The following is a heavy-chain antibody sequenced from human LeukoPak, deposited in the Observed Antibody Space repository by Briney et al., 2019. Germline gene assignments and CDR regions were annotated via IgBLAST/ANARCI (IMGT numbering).Heavy chain of an antibody. CDR1: GYRFTDYW. V-gene: IGHV5-51*01. Sequence: GESLKISCKGSGYRFTDYWIGWVRQMPGKGLEWMGVIYPGDSDTRYSPSFQGQVTISADKSINTAHLQWSSLKASDTAMYYCARGAAGTTPDYYYFGLDVWGQGTTVKVSS. D-gene: IGHD1-7*01. CDR2: IYPGDSDT. CDR3: ARGAAGTTPDYYYFGLDV. J-gene: IGHJ6*02.